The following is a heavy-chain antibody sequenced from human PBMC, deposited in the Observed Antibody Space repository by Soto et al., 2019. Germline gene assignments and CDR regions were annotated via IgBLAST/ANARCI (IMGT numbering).Heavy chain of an antibody. D-gene: IGHD5-18*01. CDR2: IWYDGSNK. CDR3: ARDPAMVQFDY. CDR1: GFTFSSYG. Sequence: QVQLVESGGGVVQPGRSLRLSCAASGFTFSSYGMHWVRQAPGKGLEWVAVIWYDGSNKYYADSVKGRFTISRDNSKNTLYLQMHSLRAEDTAVYYCARDPAMVQFDYWGQGTLVTVSS. J-gene: IGHJ4*02. V-gene: IGHV3-33*01.